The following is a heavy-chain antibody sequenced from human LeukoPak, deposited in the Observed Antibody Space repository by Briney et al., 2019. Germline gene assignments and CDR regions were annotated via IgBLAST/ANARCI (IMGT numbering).Heavy chain of an antibody. D-gene: IGHD3-10*01. V-gene: IGHV4-61*02. Sequence: TSQTLSLTCTVSSGSITSGTYYWSWIRQPAGKGLEWIGRIFTSGSTNYNPSFMSRVTISVDTSKNQFSLRLNSVTAADTAVYYCARDSYYYGSGSYPFDIWGQGTLVTVSS. CDR2: IFTSGST. J-gene: IGHJ4*02. CDR3: ARDSYYYGSGSYPFDI. CDR1: SGSITSGTYY.